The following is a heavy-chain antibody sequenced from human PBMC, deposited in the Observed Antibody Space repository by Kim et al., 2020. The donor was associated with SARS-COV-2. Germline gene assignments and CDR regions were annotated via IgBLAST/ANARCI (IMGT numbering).Heavy chain of an antibody. D-gene: IGHD1-1*01. J-gene: IGHJ6*02. CDR1: GFTFSDHY. CDR2: TRNKANSHTT. Sequence: GGSLRLSCAVSGFTFSDHYMDWVRQAPGKGLEWVGRTRNKANSHTTEYAASVKGRFTISRDDSKNSLYLQMNSLKTEDTAVYYCARVNEREYYYGMDVWGQGTTVTVSS. CDR3: ARVNEREYYYGMDV. V-gene: IGHV3-72*01.